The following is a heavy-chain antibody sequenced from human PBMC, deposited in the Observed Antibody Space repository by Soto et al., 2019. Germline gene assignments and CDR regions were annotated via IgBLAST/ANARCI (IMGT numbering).Heavy chain of an antibody. D-gene: IGHD3-10*01. CDR2: INPNSGGT. V-gene: IGHV1-2*04. CDR1: GYTFTGYY. Sequence: ASVKVFCKASGYTFTGYYMHWVRQAPGQGLEWMGWINPNSGGTNYAQKFQGWVTMTRDTSISTAYMELSRLRSDDTAVYYCARDLITYYYGSGSSLYADYYYYGMDVWGQGTTVTVSS. CDR3: ARDLITYYYGSGSSLYADYYYYGMDV. J-gene: IGHJ6*02.